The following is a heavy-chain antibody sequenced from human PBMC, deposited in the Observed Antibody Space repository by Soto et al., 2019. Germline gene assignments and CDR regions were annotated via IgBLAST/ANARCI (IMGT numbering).Heavy chain of an antibody. J-gene: IGHJ6*02. V-gene: IGHV1-8*01. Sequence: QVQLVQSGAEVTKPGASVKVFCKASGYTFTTYDINWVRQATGQGLEWLGWMSPNSGATGYAQKFQGRVTMTRDTSMTTAYMELSNLRSEDTAMYYCARGVDAGVDVWGQGTTVTVSS. CDR2: MSPNSGAT. CDR1: GYTFTTYD. CDR3: ARGVDAGVDV. D-gene: IGHD1-1*01.